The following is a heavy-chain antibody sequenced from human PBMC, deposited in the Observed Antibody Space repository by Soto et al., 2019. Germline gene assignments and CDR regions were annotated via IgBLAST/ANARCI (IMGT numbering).Heavy chain of an antibody. V-gene: IGHV1-2*04. CDR3: IAAAASTYLKH. CDR1: GYTFTGYY. CDR2: INPNSGGT. Sequence: ASVKVSCKASGYTFTGYYMHWVRQAPGQGLEWMGWINPNSGGTNYAQKFQGWVTMTRDTSISTAYMELSRLRSDDTAVYYCIAAAASTYLKHWGQCTLVTVSS. J-gene: IGHJ1*01. D-gene: IGHD6-13*01.